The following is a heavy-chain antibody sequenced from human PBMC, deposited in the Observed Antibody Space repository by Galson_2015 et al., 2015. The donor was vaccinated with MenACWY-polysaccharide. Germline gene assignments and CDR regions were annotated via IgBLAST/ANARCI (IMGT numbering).Heavy chain of an antibody. J-gene: IGHJ4*02. CDR1: GFNFNIHT. D-gene: IGHD1-26*01. Sequence: SLRLSCAAAGFNFNIHTMHWVRQAPGKGLEWVALISSDGDDKYYADSVKGRFTISRDNSNNTLYLEMSSLRAGDTAVYYCVKNGYTGSSYGYFDSWGQGTLGTVSS. CDR2: ISSDGDDK. CDR3: VKNGYTGSSYGYFDS. V-gene: IGHV3-30-3*02.